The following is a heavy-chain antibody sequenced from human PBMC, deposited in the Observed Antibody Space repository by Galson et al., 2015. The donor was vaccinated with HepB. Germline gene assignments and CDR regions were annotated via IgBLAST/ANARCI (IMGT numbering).Heavy chain of an antibody. Sequence: ETLSLTCTVSGGSISSYYWSWIRQPPGKGLEWIGYVFHSGSTNYNPSLKSRVTISVDTSKNQFSLKLSSVTAADTAVYYCARLKEGLNDRWGQGTLVTVSS. CDR3: ARLKEGLNDR. CDR1: GGSISSYY. V-gene: IGHV4-59*08. J-gene: IGHJ5*02. CDR2: VFHSGST. D-gene: IGHD2-8*01.